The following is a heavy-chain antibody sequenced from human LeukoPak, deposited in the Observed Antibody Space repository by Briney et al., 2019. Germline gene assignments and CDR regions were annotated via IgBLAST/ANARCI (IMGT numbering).Heavy chain of an antibody. CDR1: GGSISSYY. Sequence: SETLSLICTVSGGSISSYYWSWIRQPPGKGLEWIGYIYYSGSTNYNPSLKSRVTISVDTSKNQFSLKLSSVTAADTAVYYCARISRGWFDYWGQGTLVTVSS. V-gene: IGHV4-59*01. CDR3: ARISRGWFDY. CDR2: IYYSGST. D-gene: IGHD3-10*01. J-gene: IGHJ4*02.